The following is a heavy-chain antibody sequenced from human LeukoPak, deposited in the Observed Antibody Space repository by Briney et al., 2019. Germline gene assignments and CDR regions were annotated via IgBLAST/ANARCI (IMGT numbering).Heavy chain of an antibody. V-gene: IGHV3-21*01. CDR3: AKVDRGDYSSSPVPYYNYYMNV. Sequence: GGSLRPSCAASGFTFSYYSMNWVRQAPGRGLEWVSCISSSSSLIFYSDSVRGRFTISRDHAKNLLYLHMNSLRVEDTAVYYCAKVDRGDYSSSPVPYYNYYMNVWGKGTTVTVSS. CDR1: GFTFSYYS. J-gene: IGHJ6*03. D-gene: IGHD6-13*01. CDR2: ISSSSSLI.